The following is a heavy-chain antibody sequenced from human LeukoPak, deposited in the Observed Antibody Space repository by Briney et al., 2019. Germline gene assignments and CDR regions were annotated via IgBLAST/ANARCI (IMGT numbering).Heavy chain of an antibody. Sequence: SETLSLTCAVYGGSFSGYYWSWIRQPPGKGLEWIGEINHSGSTNYNPSLKSRVTISVDTSKNQFSLKLSSVTAADTAVYYCARRETSGVPTDGYCSSTSCYWWFDPWGQGTLVTVSS. V-gene: IGHV4-34*01. CDR3: ARRETSGVPTDGYCSSTSCYWWFDP. CDR1: GGSFSGYY. CDR2: INHSGST. D-gene: IGHD2-2*03. J-gene: IGHJ5*02.